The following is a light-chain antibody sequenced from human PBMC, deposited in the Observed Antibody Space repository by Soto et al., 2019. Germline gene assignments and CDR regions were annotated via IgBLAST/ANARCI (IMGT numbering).Light chain of an antibody. J-gene: IGLJ3*02. Sequence: QSALTQPPSASGSPGQSVTISCTGTSSDVGGYNYVSWYQQHPGKAPNLMIYEVSKRPSGVPDRFSGSKSGTSASLAISGLRSEDEANYYCAAWDDSLSGPVFGGGTKLTVL. CDR3: AAWDDSLSGPV. CDR1: SSDVGGYNY. V-gene: IGLV2-8*01. CDR2: EVS.